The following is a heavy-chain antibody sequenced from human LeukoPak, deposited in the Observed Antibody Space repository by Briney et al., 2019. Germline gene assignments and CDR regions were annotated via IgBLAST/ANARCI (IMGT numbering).Heavy chain of an antibody. V-gene: IGHV5-51*01. Sequence: IIYPGDSDTRYTPSFQGQVTISADKSISTAYLQWSSLKASDTAMYYCARLFGSGSHGCFDPWGQGTLVTVSS. D-gene: IGHD3-22*01. CDR2: IYPGDSDT. J-gene: IGHJ5*02. CDR3: ARLFGSGSHGCFDP.